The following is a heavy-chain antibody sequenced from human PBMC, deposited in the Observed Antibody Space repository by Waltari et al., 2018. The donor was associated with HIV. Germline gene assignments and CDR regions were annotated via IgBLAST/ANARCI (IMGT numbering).Heavy chain of an antibody. CDR3: AREGFDGTSSGVSAFDL. CDR1: GVVVGDYF. J-gene: IGHJ3*01. D-gene: IGHD6-6*01. V-gene: IGHV3-11*01. Sequence: QAHLVDSGGGLVQPGGSLRLSCEVAGVVVGDYFLNWTREVPGKGLEWVAYISSSGTSTDYRDSVKGRFTISRDNAKKTLHLQMNALTAEDTAVYYCAREGFDGTSSGVSAFDLWGQGTMVTVS. CDR2: ISSSGTST.